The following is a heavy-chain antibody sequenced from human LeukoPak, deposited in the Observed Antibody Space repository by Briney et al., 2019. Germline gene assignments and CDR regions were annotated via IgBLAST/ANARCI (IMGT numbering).Heavy chain of an antibody. J-gene: IGHJ6*02. CDR2: IYYSGST. CDR3: ARLPLMDG. CDR1: GGSISSSSYY. Sequence: SETLSLTCTVSGGSISSSSYYWGWIRQPPGKGLEWNGSIYYSGSTYYNPSLKSRVTISVDTSKNQFSLKLSSVTAADTAVYYCARLPLMDGWGQGTTVTVSS. V-gene: IGHV4-39*01.